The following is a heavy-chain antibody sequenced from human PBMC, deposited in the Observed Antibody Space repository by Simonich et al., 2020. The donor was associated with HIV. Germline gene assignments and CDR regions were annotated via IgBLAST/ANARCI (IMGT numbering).Heavy chain of an antibody. CDR1: GYTFTSYY. Sequence: QVQLVQSGAEVKKPGASVKFSCKASGYTFTSYYIPWGRQAPGQGLEWMGIIYPSGGSTSYAQKFRGRVTMTRDTSTSTVYMELSSLRSEDTAVYYCAREGAARPGFDYWGQGTLVTVSS. V-gene: IGHV1-46*01. CDR3: AREGAARPGFDY. CDR2: IYPSGGST. J-gene: IGHJ4*02. D-gene: IGHD6-6*01.